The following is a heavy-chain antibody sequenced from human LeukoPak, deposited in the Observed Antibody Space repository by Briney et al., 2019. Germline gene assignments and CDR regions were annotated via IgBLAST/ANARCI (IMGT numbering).Heavy chain of an antibody. D-gene: IGHD4-11*01. CDR2: INPNSGGT. J-gene: IGHJ3*02. Sequence: ASVKVSCKASGYTFTSYYMHWVRQAPGQGLEWMGWINPNSGGTNYAQKFQGRVTMTRDTSISTACMELSRLRSDDTAVYYCARGLYSNGGDDAFDIWGQGTMVTVSS. CDR1: GYTFTSYY. V-gene: IGHV1-2*02. CDR3: ARGLYSNGGDDAFDI.